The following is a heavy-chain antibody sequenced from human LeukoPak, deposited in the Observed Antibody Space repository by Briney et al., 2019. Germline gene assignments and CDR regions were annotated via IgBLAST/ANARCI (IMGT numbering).Heavy chain of an antibody. CDR3: ARSDCSSTSCQFDY. CDR2: IYTSGST. CDR1: GGSISSGNYY. Sequence: TSSETLSLTCTVSGGSISSGNYYWSWIRQPAGKGLEWIGRIYTSGSTNYNPSLKSRVTILVDASKNQFSLKLSSVTAADTAVYYCARSDCSSTSCQFDYWGQGTLVTVSS. V-gene: IGHV4-61*02. J-gene: IGHJ4*02. D-gene: IGHD2-2*01.